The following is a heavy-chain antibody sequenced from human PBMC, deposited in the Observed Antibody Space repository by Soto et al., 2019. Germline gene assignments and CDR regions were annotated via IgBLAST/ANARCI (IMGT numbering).Heavy chain of an antibody. CDR3: AKRALFYDSSGYYDGPADY. Sequence: GFLRLSCAASGFTFITYAMTWVRQAPGKGLEWVSGISGSGGSTYYADSVKGRFTISRDNSKNTLYLQVNSLRAEDTAVYYCAKRALFYDSSGYYDGPADYWGQGTQVTVSS. CDR2: ISGSGGST. J-gene: IGHJ4*02. CDR1: GFTFITYA. D-gene: IGHD3-22*01. V-gene: IGHV3-23*01.